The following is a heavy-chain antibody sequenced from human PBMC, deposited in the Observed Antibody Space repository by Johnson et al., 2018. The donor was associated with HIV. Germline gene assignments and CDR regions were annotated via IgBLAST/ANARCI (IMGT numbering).Heavy chain of an antibody. J-gene: IGHJ3*02. D-gene: IGHD4-17*01. CDR2: ISYDGSNK. CDR1: GFTFSSYG. CDR3: ARASTTVTTGDDAFDI. Sequence: QVQLVESGGGVVQPGRSLRLSCAASGFTFSSYGMHWVRQAPGKGLEWVAVISYDGSNKYYADSVKGRFTISRDNAKSSLYLQMNGLRAEDTAVYYCARASTTVTTGDDAFDIWGQGTMVTVSS. V-gene: IGHV3-30*03.